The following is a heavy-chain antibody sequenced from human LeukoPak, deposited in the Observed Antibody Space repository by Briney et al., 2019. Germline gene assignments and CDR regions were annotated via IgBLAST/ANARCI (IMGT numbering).Heavy chain of an antibody. D-gene: IGHD3-10*01. J-gene: IGHJ4*02. CDR3: AKDTSTYYYGSGGRI. CDR1: GYTFNSYA. CDR2: ISGSGGST. V-gene: IGHV3-23*01. Sequence: GGSLRLSCTASGYTFNSYAMSWVRQAPGKGLEWVSAISGSGGSTYYADSVKGRFTISRDNSKNTLYLQMNSLRAEDTAVYYCAKDTSTYYYGSGGRIWGQGTLVTVSS.